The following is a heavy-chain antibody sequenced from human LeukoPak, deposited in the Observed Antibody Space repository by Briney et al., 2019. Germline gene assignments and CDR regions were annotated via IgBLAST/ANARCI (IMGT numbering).Heavy chain of an antibody. J-gene: IGHJ4*02. CDR3: ARDSIYYGSGSRSGFDY. V-gene: IGHV4-4*07. CDR1: GGSIGSFY. Sequence: SETLSLTCTVSGGSIGSFYWSWIRQPAGKGLEWIGRIYTSGSTNYNPSLKSRVTISVDTSKNQFSLKLSSVTAADTAVYYCARDSIYYGSGSRSGFDYWGQGTLLTVSS. D-gene: IGHD3-10*01. CDR2: IYTSGST.